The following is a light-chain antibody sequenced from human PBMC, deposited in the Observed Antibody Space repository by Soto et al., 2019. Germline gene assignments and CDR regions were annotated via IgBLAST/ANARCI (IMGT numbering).Light chain of an antibody. J-gene: IGLJ2*01. V-gene: IGLV2-14*03. CDR3: SSYTTSSTLI. CDR2: DVT. CDR1: SSDVGRYKL. Sequence: QSALTQPASVSGSPGQSITSSCTGTSSDVGRYKLVSWYQQHPGKAPKLMIYDVTNRPSGVSNRFSGSKSGNTASLTISGLQAEDEADYYCSSYTTSSTLIFGGGTKLTVL.